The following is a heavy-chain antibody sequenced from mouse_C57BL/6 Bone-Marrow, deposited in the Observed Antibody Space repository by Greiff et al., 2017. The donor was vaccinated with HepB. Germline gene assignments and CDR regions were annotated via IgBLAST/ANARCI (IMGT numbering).Heavy chain of an antibody. D-gene: IGHD1-1*01. V-gene: IGHV1-42*01. Sequence: VQLQQSGPELVKPGASVKISCKASGYSFTGYYMNWVKQSPEKSLEWIGAINPSTGGTTYNQKFKAKATLTVDKSSSTAYMQLKSLTSEDSAVYYCARPRYYGSSPAWFAYWGQGTLVTVSA. CDR3: ARPRYYGSSPAWFAY. CDR1: GYSFTGYY. CDR2: INPSTGGT. J-gene: IGHJ3*01.